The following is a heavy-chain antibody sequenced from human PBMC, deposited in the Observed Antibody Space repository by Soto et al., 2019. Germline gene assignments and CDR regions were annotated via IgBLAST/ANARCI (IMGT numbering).Heavy chain of an antibody. J-gene: IGHJ4*02. CDR3: ARLDYQPYNIAAAGAFDY. Sequence: SETVSLTCAVYGGSFIGSYWSWIRQPPGKGLEWIGEIDHGGSTNYNSSLKSRVTISLDTSKNQFSLKLSSVTASDTAMYYCARLDYQPYNIAAAGAFDYWGQGTLVTVSS. D-gene: IGHD6-13*01. V-gene: IGHV4-34*01. CDR1: GGSFIGSY. CDR2: IDHGGST.